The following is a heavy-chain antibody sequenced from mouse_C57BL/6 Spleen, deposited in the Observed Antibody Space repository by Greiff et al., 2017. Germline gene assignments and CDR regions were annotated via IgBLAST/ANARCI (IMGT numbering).Heavy chain of an antibody. CDR3: ASPITTVVATPFAY. CDR1: GFTFSSYA. Sequence: EVMLVESGGGLVKPGGSLKLSCAASGFTFSSYAMSWVRQTPEKRLEWVATISDGGSYTYYPDNVKGRFTISRDNAKNNLYLQMSQLKSEDTAMYYCASPITTVVATPFAYWGQGTLVTVSA. D-gene: IGHD1-1*01. V-gene: IGHV5-4*03. J-gene: IGHJ3*01. CDR2: ISDGGSYT.